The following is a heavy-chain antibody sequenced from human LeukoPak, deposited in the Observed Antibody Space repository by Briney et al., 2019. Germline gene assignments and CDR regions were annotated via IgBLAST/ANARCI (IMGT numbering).Heavy chain of an antibody. J-gene: IGHJ4*02. CDR2: MNPNSGNT. Sequence: ASVKVSCKASGYTFTSYDINWVRQATGQGLEWMGWMNPNSGNTGYAQKFQGRVTMTRNTSISTAYMELSSLRSEDTAVYYCARGGEGAVLWFGELLYDYWGQGTLVTVSS. CDR1: GYTFTSYD. V-gene: IGHV1-8*01. D-gene: IGHD3-10*01. CDR3: ARGGEGAVLWFGELLYDY.